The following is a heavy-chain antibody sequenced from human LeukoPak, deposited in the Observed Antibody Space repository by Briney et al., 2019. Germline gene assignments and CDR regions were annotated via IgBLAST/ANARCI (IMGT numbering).Heavy chain of an antibody. V-gene: IGHV4-34*01. CDR2: INHSGST. Sequence: SETLSLTCAVYGGSFSGYYWSWIRQPPGKGLEWIGEINHSGSTNYNPSLKSRVTISVDTSKNQFSLKLSSVTAADTAVYYCARFGANYDFWSGYYRAYYYYYYMDVWGKGTTVTVSS. D-gene: IGHD3-3*01. CDR1: GGSFSGYY. J-gene: IGHJ6*03. CDR3: ARFGANYDFWSGYYRAYYYYYYMDV.